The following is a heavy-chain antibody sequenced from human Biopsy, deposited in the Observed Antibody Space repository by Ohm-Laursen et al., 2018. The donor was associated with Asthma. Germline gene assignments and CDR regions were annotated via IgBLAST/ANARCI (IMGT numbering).Heavy chain of an antibody. CDR3: ARGWNCGGDCYSLDS. Sequence: TLSLTCAVSGDSIDSGDYSWTWIRQSPGVGLEWIGYIYRNGDTYYNPTLKNRVTLSIDRSKNQFSLKLRYVTAADTAVYYCARGWNCGGDCYSLDSWGQGTLVTVSS. CDR1: GDSIDSGDYS. D-gene: IGHD2-21*02. V-gene: IGHV4-30-2*06. CDR2: IYRNGDT. J-gene: IGHJ4*02.